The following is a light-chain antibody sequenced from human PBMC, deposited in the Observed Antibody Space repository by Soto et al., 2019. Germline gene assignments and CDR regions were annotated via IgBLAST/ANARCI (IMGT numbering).Light chain of an antibody. CDR1: QSISSW. Sequence: DIQMTQSPSTLSASVGDRVTITCRASQSISSWLAWYQQKPGKAPKLLIYKAPSLESGVPSRFSGSGSGTEFTLTISSLQPDDFATYYCQQDNSLWTFGQGTKVDIK. J-gene: IGKJ1*01. V-gene: IGKV1-5*03. CDR3: QQDNSLWT. CDR2: KAP.